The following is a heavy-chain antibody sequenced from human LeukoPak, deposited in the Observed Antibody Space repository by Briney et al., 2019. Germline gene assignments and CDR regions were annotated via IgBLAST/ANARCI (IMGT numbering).Heavy chain of an antibody. V-gene: IGHV4-61*01. CDR1: GGSVSSGSYY. CDR2: IYYSGNT. D-gene: IGHD6-19*01. J-gene: IGHJ4*02. Sequence: SQTLSLTCTVSGGSVSSGSYYWSWIRQSPGKGLEWIGYIYYSGNTNYNPSLKSRVTISVDTSKSQFSLKLSSVTAADTAVYYCARAETPYSSGWYVFDYWGQGTLVTVSS. CDR3: ARAETPYSSGWYVFDY.